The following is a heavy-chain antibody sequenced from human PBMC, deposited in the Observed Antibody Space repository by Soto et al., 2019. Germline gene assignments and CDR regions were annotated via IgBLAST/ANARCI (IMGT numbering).Heavy chain of an antibody. J-gene: IGHJ3*02. CDR2: MSHSGGT. D-gene: IGHD1-1*01. Sequence: QVQLQQWGAGLLKPSETLSLTCAVYGGFVSSGSYYWSWIRQPPGKGLEWIGEMSHSGGTHFNPSLKSRVTMSVDTSKSQFSLTISSVTAAVPALYYCARVERGTVTTVVDAFDIWGPGTMVTVS. CDR1: GGFVSSGSYY. V-gene: IGHV4-34*01. CDR3: ARVERGTVTTVVDAFDI.